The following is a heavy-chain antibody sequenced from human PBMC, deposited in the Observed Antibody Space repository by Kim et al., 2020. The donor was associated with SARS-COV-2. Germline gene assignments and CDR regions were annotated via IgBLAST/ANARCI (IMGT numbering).Heavy chain of an antibody. J-gene: IGHJ5*02. D-gene: IGHD2-2*01. CDR2: FYYGHTT. CDR3: ARGGYLRADCSGTSCYAWGWFDP. Sequence: SETLSLTCTVSGGSVSNYYWSWIRRPPGKGLEWIGNFYYGHTTNYNPSLKSRVTISGDTSKNQFSLKLTSVTAADTAVYYCARGGYLRADCSGTSCYAWGWFDPWGPGTLVTVSS. V-gene: IGHV4-59*02. CDR1: GGSVSNYY.